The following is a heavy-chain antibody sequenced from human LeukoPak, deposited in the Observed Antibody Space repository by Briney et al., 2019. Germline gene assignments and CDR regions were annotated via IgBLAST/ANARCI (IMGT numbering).Heavy chain of an antibody. CDR1: GFAFSSYS. CDR3: ARDQDIAVAGTGY. Sequence: GGSLRLSCAASGFAFSSYSMNWVRQAPGKGLEWVSSISSSSSYIYYADSEKGRFTISRDNAKNSLYLQMNSLRAEDTAVYYCARDQDIAVAGTGYWGQGTLVTVSS. D-gene: IGHD6-19*01. CDR2: ISSSSSYI. J-gene: IGHJ4*02. V-gene: IGHV3-21*01.